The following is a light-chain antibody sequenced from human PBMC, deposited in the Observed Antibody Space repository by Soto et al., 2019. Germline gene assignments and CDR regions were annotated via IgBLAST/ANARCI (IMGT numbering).Light chain of an antibody. CDR3: QQYGVSPQS. J-gene: IGKJ3*01. CDR1: QSISGSY. V-gene: IGKV3-20*01. Sequence: EIVLTQSPGTLSLSPGERVTLSCRASQSISGSYLAWYQQKRGQAPRLLVYGATTRATGIPDRFSGSGSGSDFTLIISRLEPEDFAVYFCQQYGVSPQSSGPGTKVDIK. CDR2: GAT.